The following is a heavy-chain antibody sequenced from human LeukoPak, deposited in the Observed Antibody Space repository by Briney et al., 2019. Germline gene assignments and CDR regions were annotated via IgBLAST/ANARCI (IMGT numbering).Heavy chain of an antibody. CDR1: GFTFSDYY. V-gene: IGHV3-11*01. Sequence: GGSLRLSCAASGFTFSDYYMSWIRQAPGKGLEWVSYISSSGSTIYYADSVKGRFTISRDNAKNSLYLQMNSLRAEDTAVYYCARAPSTYSSGWSQIDYWGQGTLVTVSS. J-gene: IGHJ4*02. CDR3: ARAPSTYSSGWSQIDY. D-gene: IGHD6-19*01. CDR2: ISSSGSTI.